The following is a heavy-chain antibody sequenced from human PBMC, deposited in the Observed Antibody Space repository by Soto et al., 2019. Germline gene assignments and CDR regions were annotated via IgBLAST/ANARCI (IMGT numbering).Heavy chain of an antibody. V-gene: IGHV3-30-3*01. Sequence: LSCAASGFTFSSYAMHWVRQAPGKGLEWVAVISYDGSNKYYADSVKGRFTISRDNSKNTLYLQMNSLRAEDTAVYYCARGPYYYDSSGYANYWGQGTLVTVSS. CDR3: ARGPYYYDSSGYANY. J-gene: IGHJ4*02. CDR2: ISYDGSNK. D-gene: IGHD3-22*01. CDR1: GFTFSSYA.